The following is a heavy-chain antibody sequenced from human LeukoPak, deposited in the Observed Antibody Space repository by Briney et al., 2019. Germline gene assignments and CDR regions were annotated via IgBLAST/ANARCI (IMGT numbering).Heavy chain of an antibody. CDR3: AKDTVGAPITYDSSGYDY. CDR1: GFTFSRYS. D-gene: IGHD3-22*01. J-gene: IGHJ4*02. V-gene: IGHV3-23*01. Sequence: GGSLRLSCTASGFTFSRYSMSWVRQVPGKGPEFVANIKDSGGSKNYADSVKGRFTISRDNSKNTLYLQMNSLRAEDTAVYYCAKDTVGAPITYDSSGYDYWGQGTLVTVSS. CDR2: IKDSGGSK.